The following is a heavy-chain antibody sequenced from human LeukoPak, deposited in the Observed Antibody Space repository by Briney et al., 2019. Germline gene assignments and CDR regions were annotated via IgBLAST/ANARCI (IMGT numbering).Heavy chain of an antibody. J-gene: IGHJ5*02. CDR2: IYYSGST. V-gene: IGHV4-59*01. CDR1: GGSISSYY. Sequence: SETLSLTCTVSGGSISSYYWSWIRQPPGKGLEWIGYIYYSGSTNYNPSLKSRVTISVDTSKNQFSLKLSPVTAADTAVYYCARCIYGDYVGVVDWFDPWGQGTLVTVSS. CDR3: ARCIYGDYVGVVDWFDP. D-gene: IGHD4-17*01.